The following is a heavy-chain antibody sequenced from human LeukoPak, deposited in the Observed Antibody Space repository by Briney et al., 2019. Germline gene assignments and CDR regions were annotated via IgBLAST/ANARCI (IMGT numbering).Heavy chain of an antibody. CDR1: GGSISSYY. V-gene: IGHV4-59*08. CDR2: IYYSGST. Sequence: SETLSLTCTVSGGSISSYYWSWIRQPPGKGLEWIGYIYYSGSTNYNPSLKSRVTISVDTSKNQFSLKLSSVTAADTAVYYCARLQVAGSLVYYYGMDVWGQGTTVTVSS. D-gene: IGHD3-10*01. J-gene: IGHJ6*02. CDR3: ARLQVAGSLVYYYGMDV.